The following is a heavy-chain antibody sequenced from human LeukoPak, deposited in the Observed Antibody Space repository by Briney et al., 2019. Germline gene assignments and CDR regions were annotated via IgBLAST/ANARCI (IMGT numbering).Heavy chain of an antibody. J-gene: IGHJ5*02. Sequence: VKPSETLSLACTLSGGSISNYYWSWIRQPPGKGLEWIGNIFYSRSTNYNPSLKSRVTISLDTSKNQFSLKLTSVSAADTAVYYCAREGGSYYHWLDPWGQRVLVTVSS. CDR1: GGSISNYY. CDR3: AREGGSYYHWLDP. D-gene: IGHD1-26*01. V-gene: IGHV4-59*01. CDR2: IFYSRST.